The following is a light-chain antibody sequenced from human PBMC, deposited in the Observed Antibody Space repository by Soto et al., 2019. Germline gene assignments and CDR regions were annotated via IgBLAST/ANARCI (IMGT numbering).Light chain of an antibody. CDR2: EVS. Sequence: HSVLTQPRSVSGSPGQSVTISCTGTSSDVGGYNFVSWYQQHPGKAPKLMIYEVSKRPSGVPDRFSGSKSGNTASLTISGLQAEDEADYYCCSYAGSYTWVFGGGTKLTVL. CDR3: CSYAGSYTWV. J-gene: IGLJ3*02. V-gene: IGLV2-11*01. CDR1: SSDVGGYNF.